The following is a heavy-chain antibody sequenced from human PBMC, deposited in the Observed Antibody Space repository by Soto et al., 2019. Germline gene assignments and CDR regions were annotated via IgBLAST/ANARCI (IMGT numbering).Heavy chain of an antibody. J-gene: IGHJ4*02. V-gene: IGHV3-21*01. CDR3: ARASGSGYYYDY. CDR1: GFTFSSYS. CDR2: ISSSISYI. D-gene: IGHD3-22*01. Sequence: GGSLRLSCAASGFTFSSYSMNWVRQAPGKGLEWVSSISSSISYIYYADSVKGRFTISRDNAKNSLYLQMNSLRAEDTAVYYCARASGSGYYYDYWGQGTLVNFSS.